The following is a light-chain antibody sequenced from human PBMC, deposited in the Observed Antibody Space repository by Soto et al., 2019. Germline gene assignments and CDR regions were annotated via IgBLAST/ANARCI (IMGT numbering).Light chain of an antibody. CDR1: SSDVGGYNY. Sequence: QSALTQPRSVSGSPGQSVTISCTGTSSDVGGYNYVSWYRQHPGKAPKLMIYDVSKRPSGAPDRFSGSKSGNTASLTISVPQAEAEADYSCCSYAGSYTWVFVSGTKVTVL. CDR2: DVS. J-gene: IGLJ1*01. CDR3: CSYAGSYTWV. V-gene: IGLV2-11*01.